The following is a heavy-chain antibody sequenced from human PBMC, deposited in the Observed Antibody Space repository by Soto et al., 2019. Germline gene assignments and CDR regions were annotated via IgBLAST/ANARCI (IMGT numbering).Heavy chain of an antibody. Sequence: QVQLVESGGGVVQPGRSLRLSCAASGFTSSSYAMHWVRQAPGKGLEWVAVVSYDGNNKYYADSVKGRFTISRDNSKNTLYLQMNSLRAEDTAVYYCARAGCDGGSCYTLVGLRYGMDVWGQGTTVTVSS. D-gene: IGHD2-15*01. CDR2: VSYDGNNK. CDR1: GFTSSSYA. V-gene: IGHV3-30-3*01. CDR3: ARAGCDGGSCYTLVGLRYGMDV. J-gene: IGHJ6*02.